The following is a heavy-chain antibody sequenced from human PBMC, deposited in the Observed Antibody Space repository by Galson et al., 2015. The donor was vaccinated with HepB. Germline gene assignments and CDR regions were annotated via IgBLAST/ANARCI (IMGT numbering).Heavy chain of an antibody. CDR1: GFIFRHHA. V-gene: IGHV3-23*01. CDR2: INGRGSTR. CDR3: VKEVSWFGGDWFDP. D-gene: IGHD3-16*01. J-gene: IGHJ5*02. Sequence: SCAGSGFIFRHHAMAWIRQAPGKGLEWVSGINGRGSTRSYSDAVKGRFSLPRNNSKETVFLQMDNLRAEDTAVYYCVKEVSWFGGDWFDPWGQGALVTVSP.